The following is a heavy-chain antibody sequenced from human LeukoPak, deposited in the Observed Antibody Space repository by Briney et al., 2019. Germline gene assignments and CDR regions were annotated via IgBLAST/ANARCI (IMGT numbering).Heavy chain of an antibody. CDR3: ATAPYDSSGYYYGVGNYYYYGMDV. Sequence: ASVKVSCKASGGTFSSYAISWVRQAPGQGLEWMGGIIPIFGTANYAQKFQGRVTITADESTSTAYMELSSLRSEDTAVYYCATAPYDSSGYYYGVGNYYYYGMDVWGQGTTVTVSS. J-gene: IGHJ6*02. CDR2: IIPIFGTA. V-gene: IGHV1-69*13. CDR1: GGTFSSYA. D-gene: IGHD3-22*01.